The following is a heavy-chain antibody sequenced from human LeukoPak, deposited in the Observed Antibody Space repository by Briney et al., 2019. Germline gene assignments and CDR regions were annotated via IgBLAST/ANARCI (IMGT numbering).Heavy chain of an antibody. CDR2: IYTSGTT. V-gene: IGHV4-4*07. J-gene: IGHJ4*02. D-gene: IGHD6-19*01. CDR1: GDSISSYY. CDR3: ARDRPNLAGILDY. Sequence: SETLSLTCTVSGDSISSYYWTWIRPPAGKRLDWIGRIYTSGTTNYNPSLKSRVTISVDKSKNQFSLNLSSVTAADTAVYYCARDRPNLAGILDYWGQGTLVTVSS.